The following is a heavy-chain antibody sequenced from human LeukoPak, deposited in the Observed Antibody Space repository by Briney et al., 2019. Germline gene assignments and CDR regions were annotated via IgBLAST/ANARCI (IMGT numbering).Heavy chain of an antibody. V-gene: IGHV3-30*18. J-gene: IGHJ6*04. CDR1: GFTLSSYG. CDR3: AKETDCSGGSCSFYYYYYGMDV. D-gene: IGHD2-15*01. Sequence: GRSLRLSCAASGFTLSSYGMLWVRQAPGKGLEWVAVISYDGSNKYYADSVKGRFTISRDNSKNTLYLQMNSLRAEDTAVYYCAKETDCSGGSCSFYYYYYGMDVWGKGTTVTVSS. CDR2: ISYDGSNK.